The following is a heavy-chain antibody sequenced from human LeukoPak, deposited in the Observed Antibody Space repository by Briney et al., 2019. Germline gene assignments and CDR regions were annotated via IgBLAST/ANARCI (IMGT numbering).Heavy chain of an antibody. Sequence: GGSLRLSCAASGFSLNTYVMHWVRQAPGKGLEWVALIWSDGSVMLYADSVKGRFTISRDNSKSTLFLQMDSLRAEDTAVYYCARAPRPITFGGVIAPFGYWGQGTLVTVSS. D-gene: IGHD3-16*02. CDR1: GFSLNTYV. V-gene: IGHV3-33*01. CDR3: ARAPRPITFGGVIAPFGY. CDR2: IWSDGSVM. J-gene: IGHJ4*02.